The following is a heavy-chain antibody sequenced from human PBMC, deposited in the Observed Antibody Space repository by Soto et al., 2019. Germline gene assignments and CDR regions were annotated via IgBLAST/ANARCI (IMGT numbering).Heavy chain of an antibody. D-gene: IGHD5-18*01. CDR1: GGSVNSYY. Sequence: SETLSLTCTVSGGSVNSYYWSWIRQPPGKGLEWIGYIFYSGSTKSNPSLKSRVTISVDRSKNQFSLKLSSVTAADTAGYYCARAYSPYYYYGMDVWGQGTTVTVSS. V-gene: IGHV4-59*02. CDR2: IFYSGST. CDR3: ARAYSPYYYYGMDV. J-gene: IGHJ6*02.